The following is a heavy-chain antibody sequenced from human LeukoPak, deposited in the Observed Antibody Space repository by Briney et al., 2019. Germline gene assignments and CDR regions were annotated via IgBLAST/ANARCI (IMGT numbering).Heavy chain of an antibody. Sequence: PGRSLRLSCAASGFTFSSYGMHWVHQAPGKGLEWVAVISYDGSNKYYADSVKGRFTISRDNSKNTLYLQMNSLRAEDTAVYYCARSPPSLMAAAGDFDYWGQGTLVTVSS. D-gene: IGHD6-13*01. J-gene: IGHJ4*02. CDR3: ARSPPSLMAAAGDFDY. CDR1: GFTFSSYG. V-gene: IGHV3-30*03. CDR2: ISYDGSNK.